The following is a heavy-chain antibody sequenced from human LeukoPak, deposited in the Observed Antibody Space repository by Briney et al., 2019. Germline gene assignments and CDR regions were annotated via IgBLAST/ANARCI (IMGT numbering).Heavy chain of an antibody. CDR1: GYTFTSYG. CDR2: ISAYNGNT. V-gene: IGHV1-18*01. CDR3: ARLEYSSSSAAGDY. D-gene: IGHD6-6*01. Sequence: ASVKVSCEASGYTFTSYGISWVRQAPGQGLEWMGWISAYNGNTNYAQKLQGRVTMTTDTSTSTTYMELRSLRSDDTAVYYCARLEYSSSSAAGDYWGQGTLVTVSS. J-gene: IGHJ4*02.